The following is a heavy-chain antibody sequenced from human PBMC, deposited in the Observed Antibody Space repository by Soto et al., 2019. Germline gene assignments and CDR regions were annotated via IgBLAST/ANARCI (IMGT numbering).Heavy chain of an antibody. CDR3: ARFQIGYCSSTSCMGGFDI. CDR1: GYSFTSYW. Sequence: GESLKISCKGSGYSFTSYWISWVRQMPGKGLEWTGRIDPSDSYTDYSPSFQGHVTISADKSISTAYLQWSSLKASDTAMYYCARFQIGYCSSTSCMGGFDIWGQGTMVTVSS. CDR2: IDPSDSYT. D-gene: IGHD2-2*01. J-gene: IGHJ3*02. V-gene: IGHV5-10-1*01.